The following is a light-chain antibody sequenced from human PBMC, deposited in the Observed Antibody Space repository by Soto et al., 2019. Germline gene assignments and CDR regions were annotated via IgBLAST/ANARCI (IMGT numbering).Light chain of an antibody. CDR1: QSISSY. J-gene: IGKJ1*01. CDR2: AAS. CDR3: QQSYSTLGTWT. Sequence: DIQMTQSPSSLSASVGDRVTITCRASQSISSYLNWYQQRPGKAPKLLIYAASSLQSGVPSRFSGSGSGTDFTLSISSLQPEDFATYYCQQSYSTLGTWTFGQGIKVEIK. V-gene: IGKV1-39*01.